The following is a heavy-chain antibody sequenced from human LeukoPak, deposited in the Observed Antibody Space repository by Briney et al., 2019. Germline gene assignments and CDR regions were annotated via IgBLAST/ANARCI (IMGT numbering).Heavy chain of an antibody. D-gene: IGHD1-26*01. CDR1: GFIFSHHG. CDR3: ARDVVGSLDY. CDR2: IKGDESAR. J-gene: IGHJ4*02. V-gene: IGHV3-7*01. Sequence: PGGSLRLSCAASGFIFSHHGMHWVRQAPGKGLEWVANIKGDESARHQADSVKGRFTISRDNTQNSVYLQMNNLRGDGTAVYYCARDVVGSLDYWGQGTLVTVSS.